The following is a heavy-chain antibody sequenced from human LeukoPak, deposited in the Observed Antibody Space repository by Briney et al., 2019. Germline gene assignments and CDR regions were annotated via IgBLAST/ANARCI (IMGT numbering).Heavy chain of an antibody. J-gene: IGHJ6*03. Sequence: SETLSLTRTVSGGSISSYYWIWIRQPPGKGLEWIGYIYTSGSTNYNPSLKSRVTISVDTSKNLFSLKPSSVTAADTAVYYCAERRVLRFLEWLSDKGKNMDVWGKGTTVTVSS. CDR2: IYTSGST. CDR1: GGSISSYY. V-gene: IGHV4-4*09. CDR3: AERRVLRFLEWLSDKGKNMDV. D-gene: IGHD3-3*01.